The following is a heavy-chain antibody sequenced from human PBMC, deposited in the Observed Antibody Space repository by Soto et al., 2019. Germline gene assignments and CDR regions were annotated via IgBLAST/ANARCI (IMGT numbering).Heavy chain of an antibody. CDR2: INHSGST. Sequence: QVQLQQWGAGLLKPSETLSLTCAVYGGSFSGYYWSWIRQPPGKGLEWIGEINHSGSTNYNPSLKSRVTISVDTSKNQFSLKLSSVTAADTAVYYCARGGGYVWGSYRPEYFQHWGQGTLVTVSS. CDR1: GGSFSGYY. J-gene: IGHJ1*01. V-gene: IGHV4-34*01. D-gene: IGHD3-16*02. CDR3: ARGGGYVWGSYRPEYFQH.